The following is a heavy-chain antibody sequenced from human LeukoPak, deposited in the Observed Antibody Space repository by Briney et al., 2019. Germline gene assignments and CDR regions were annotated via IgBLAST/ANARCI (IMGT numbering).Heavy chain of an antibody. CDR3: AGRSGAYY. CDR2: ISSSSSYI. V-gene: IGHV3-21*06. CDR1: GFTFSSYS. Sequence: GGSLSLSCAASGFTFSSYSMNWVRQPPGKGLEWVSSISSSSSYIYYADSVKGRFTISRDHAKHSLYLRMNSLRAEDTPVYYCAGRSGAYYWGQGTLVSVSS. D-gene: IGHD7-27*01. J-gene: IGHJ4*02.